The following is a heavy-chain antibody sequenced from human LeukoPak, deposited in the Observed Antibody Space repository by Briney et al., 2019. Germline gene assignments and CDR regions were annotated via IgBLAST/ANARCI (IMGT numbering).Heavy chain of an antibody. D-gene: IGHD3-9*01. CDR3: ARGYDILTGYSSGMDV. CDR1: GFTFSDYY. V-gene: IGHV3-11*04. J-gene: IGHJ6*02. Sequence: GGSLRLSCAASGFTFSDYYMSWIRQAPGKGLEWVSYISSSGSTIYYADSVKGRFTISRDNAKNSLYLQMNSLRAEDTAVYYCARGYDILTGYSSGMDVWGQGTTVTVSS. CDR2: ISSSGSTI.